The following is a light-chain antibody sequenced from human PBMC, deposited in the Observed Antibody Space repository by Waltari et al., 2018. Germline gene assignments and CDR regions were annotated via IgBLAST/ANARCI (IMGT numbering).Light chain of an antibody. CDR3: QQTYTTPRT. Sequence: TGRASQKISSYLNWDKQKPGTAPRLLIYDASRLQSGVPSRFSGSGSGTDFTLTISSLQPEDFGTYYCQQTYTTPRTFGQGTKVETK. CDR2: DAS. V-gene: IGKV1-39*01. CDR1: QKISSY. J-gene: IGKJ1*01.